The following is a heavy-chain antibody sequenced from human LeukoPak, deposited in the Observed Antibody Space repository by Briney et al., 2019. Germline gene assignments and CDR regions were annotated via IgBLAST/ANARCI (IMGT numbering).Heavy chain of an antibody. Sequence: SETLSLTCTVSGGSISSGSYYWSWIRQPAGKGLEWIGRIYSSGSTNYNPSLKSRVTISVDTSKNQFSLKLSSVTAADTAVYYCARVGQHSSSWYWFDPWGQGTLVTVSS. V-gene: IGHV4-61*02. CDR3: ARVGQHSSSWYWFDP. D-gene: IGHD6-13*01. CDR2: IYSSGST. CDR1: GGSISSGSYY. J-gene: IGHJ5*02.